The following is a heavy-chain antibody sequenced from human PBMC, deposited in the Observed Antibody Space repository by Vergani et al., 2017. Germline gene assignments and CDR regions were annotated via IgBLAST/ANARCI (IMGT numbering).Heavy chain of an antibody. Sequence: QVQLVQSGAEVKKPGASVKVSCKASGYTFTSYDINWVRQATGQGLEWMGWMNPNSGNTGYAQKFQGRVTMTRNTSISTAYMELSSLRSEDTAVYYCARGHRGYCGSTSCNWFDPWGQGTLVTVSS. V-gene: IGHV1-8*01. CDR2: MNPNSGNT. J-gene: IGHJ5*02. D-gene: IGHD2-2*01. CDR1: GYTFTSYD. CDR3: ARGHRGYCGSTSCNWFDP.